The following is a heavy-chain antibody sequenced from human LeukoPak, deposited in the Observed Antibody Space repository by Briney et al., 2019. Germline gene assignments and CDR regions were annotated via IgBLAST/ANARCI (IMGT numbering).Heavy chain of an antibody. D-gene: IGHD6-19*01. CDR2: INPSGGST. J-gene: IGHJ4*02. CDR3: ARDRSSGWYDY. CDR1: GYTFTSYY. V-gene: IGHV1-46*01. Sequence: VASVTVSCKASGYTFTSYYMHWVRQAPGQGLEWMGIINPSGGSTSYAQKFQGRVTMTRDTSTSTVYMELSSLRSEDTAVYYCARDRSSGWYDYWGQGTLVTVSS.